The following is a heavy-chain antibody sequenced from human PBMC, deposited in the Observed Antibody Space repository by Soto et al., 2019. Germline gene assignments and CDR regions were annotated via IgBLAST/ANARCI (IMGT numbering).Heavy chain of an antibody. J-gene: IGHJ4*02. V-gene: IGHV3-23*01. D-gene: IGHD1-1*01. CDR1: RWTLRSYA. CDR3: AKDKNEFIGYNMTPIDY. CDR2: ISANDVGT. Sequence: GGSLRPSCKVSRWTLRSYAITRDCQAPGKGLEWVPLISANDVGTYCADSVKSRFTISRDQSRNTVHLQMDSLRAVDTAINYCAKDKNEFIGYNMTPIDYRGQGTLLTVSS.